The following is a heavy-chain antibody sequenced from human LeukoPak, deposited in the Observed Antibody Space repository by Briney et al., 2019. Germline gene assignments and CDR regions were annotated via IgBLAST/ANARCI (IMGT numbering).Heavy chain of an antibody. D-gene: IGHD6-19*01. CDR2: IYPSGGST. CDR1: GYTFTSYY. CDR3: ARRSITVADPFDH. Sequence: GASVKVSCKASGYTFTSYYIHWVRQAPGQGLEWMGIIYPSGGSTSYAQKFQGRVTMTRDTSTSTVYMELSSLRSEDTAVYYCARRSITVADPFDHWGQGTLVTVSS. V-gene: IGHV1-46*01. J-gene: IGHJ4*02.